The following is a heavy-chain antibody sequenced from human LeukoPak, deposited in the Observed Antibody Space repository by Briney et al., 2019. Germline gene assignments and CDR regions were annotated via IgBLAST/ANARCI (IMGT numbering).Heavy chain of an antibody. CDR3: AKDGSLVTFDY. CDR1: GFTFSSYG. D-gene: IGHD4-23*01. Sequence: GGSLRLSCAASGFTFSSYGMHWVRQAPGKGLEWVAVISYDGSNKYYADSVKGRFTISRDNSKSTLYLQMNSLRAEDTAVYYCAKDGSLVTFDYWGQGTLVTVSS. V-gene: IGHV3-30*18. CDR2: ISYDGSNK. J-gene: IGHJ4*02.